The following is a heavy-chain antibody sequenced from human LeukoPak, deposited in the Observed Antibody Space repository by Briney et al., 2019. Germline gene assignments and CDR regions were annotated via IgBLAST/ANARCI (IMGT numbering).Heavy chain of an antibody. V-gene: IGHV3-48*03. CDR2: ISASGSTK. Sequence: GGSLRLSCAASGFTFSSYEMNWVRQAPGKGLEWVSYISASGSTKYYADSVKGRFTISRDNAKNSLYLQMNSLRAEDTAVYYCAKGGASVTRYVDYWGQGTLVTVSS. D-gene: IGHD4-17*01. J-gene: IGHJ4*02. CDR1: GFTFSSYE. CDR3: AKGGASVTRYVDY.